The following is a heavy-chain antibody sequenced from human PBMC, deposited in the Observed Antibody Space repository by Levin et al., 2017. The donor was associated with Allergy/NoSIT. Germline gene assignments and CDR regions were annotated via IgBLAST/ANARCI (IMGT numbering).Heavy chain of an antibody. V-gene: IGHV3-48*03. Sequence: GGSLRLSCAASGFTFSSYEMNWVRQAPGKGLEWVSYISSSGSTIYYADSVKGRFTISRDNAKNSLYLQMNSLRAEDTAVYYGARQLGNFWSGYNYFDYWGQGTLVTVSS. CDR3: ARQLGNFWSGYNYFDY. D-gene: IGHD3-3*01. CDR2: ISSSGSTI. J-gene: IGHJ4*02. CDR1: GFTFSSYE.